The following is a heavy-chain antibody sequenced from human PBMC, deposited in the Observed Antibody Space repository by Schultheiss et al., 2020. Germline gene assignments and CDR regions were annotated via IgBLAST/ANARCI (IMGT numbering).Heavy chain of an antibody. CDR1: GFPFRNYA. Sequence: GGSLRLSCAASGFPFRNYAMNWVRQAPGKGLEWVSYITGSSSTIYYADSVKGRFAISRDNAKNSLYLQMNSLRAEDTAVYHCLRGGRTTDYWGQGAMVTVSS. D-gene: IGHD1/OR15-1a*01. CDR2: ITGSSSTI. V-gene: IGHV3-48*01. CDR3: LRGGRTTDY. J-gene: IGHJ4*02.